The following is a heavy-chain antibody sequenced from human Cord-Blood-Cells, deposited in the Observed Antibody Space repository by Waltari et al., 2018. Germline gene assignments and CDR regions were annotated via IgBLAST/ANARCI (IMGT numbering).Heavy chain of an antibody. Sequence: EVQLVESGGGLVQPGRSLRLSCAASGFTFDDYAMHWVRQAPGKGLGWVSSISWNSGSIGYADSVKGRFTISRDNAKNSLYLQMNSLRAEDTALYYCAKGGGPYYYDSSGSDYWGQGTLVTVSS. CDR3: AKGGGPYYYDSSGSDY. V-gene: IGHV3-9*01. J-gene: IGHJ4*02. CDR2: ISWNSGSI. CDR1: GFTFDDYA. D-gene: IGHD3-22*01.